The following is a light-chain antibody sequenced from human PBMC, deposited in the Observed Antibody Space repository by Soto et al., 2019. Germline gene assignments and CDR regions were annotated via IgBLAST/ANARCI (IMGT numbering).Light chain of an antibody. CDR2: SNS. CDR1: SANIGAGYH. Sequence: QSVLTQPPSVSGAPGQRVTISCTGSSANIGAGYHVHWYQQLPGTAPKLLIYSNSNRTSGVPDRFSGSKSGTSGSLAITGLQAEDEADYYCQSYGSSRSGAVFGGGTKLTVL. CDR3: QSYGSSRSGAV. V-gene: IGLV1-40*01. J-gene: IGLJ3*02.